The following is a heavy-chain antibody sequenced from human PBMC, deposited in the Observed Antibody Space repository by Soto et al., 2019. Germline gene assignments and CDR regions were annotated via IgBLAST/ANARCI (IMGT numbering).Heavy chain of an antibody. CDR2: IHYSGST. Sequence: PSQTLPLTCTVSGGSISSGDYFWSRIRQHPGKGLEWIGYIHYSGSTYYNPSLKSRVTISVDTSNNQFSLNLGSVTAADTAVYYCARYCSSKICYHYHAMDVWGQGTTVTVSS. J-gene: IGHJ6*02. CDR3: ARYCSSKICYHYHAMDV. D-gene: IGHD2-2*01. V-gene: IGHV4-31*03. CDR1: GGSISSGDYF.